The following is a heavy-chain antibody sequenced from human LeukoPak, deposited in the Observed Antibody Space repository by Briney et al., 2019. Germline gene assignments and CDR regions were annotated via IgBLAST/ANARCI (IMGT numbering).Heavy chain of an antibody. J-gene: IGHJ2*01. CDR3: ARGEWELLRSVYWYFDL. Sequence: GGSLRLSCAASGFTFSSYSMNWVRQAPGKGLEWVSYISSSSSTIYYADSVKGRFTISRDNAKNSLHLQMNSLRAEDTAVYYCARGEWELLRSVYWYFDLWGRGTLVTVSS. V-gene: IGHV3-48*01. D-gene: IGHD1-26*01. CDR1: GFTFSSYS. CDR2: ISSSSSTI.